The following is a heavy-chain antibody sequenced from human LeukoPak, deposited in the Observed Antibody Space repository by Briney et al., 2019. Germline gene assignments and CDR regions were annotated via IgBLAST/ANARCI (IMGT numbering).Heavy chain of an antibody. D-gene: IGHD3-10*01. J-gene: IGHJ4*02. Sequence: PGRSLRLSCAASGFTFDDYAMHWVRQAPGKGLEWVSGISWNGGSIGYADSVKGRFTISRDNAKNSLYLQMNSLRAEDTALYYCARAKYGSGSYYPHWGQGTLVTASS. V-gene: IGHV3-9*01. CDR2: ISWNGGSI. CDR1: GFTFDDYA. CDR3: ARAKYGSGSYYPH.